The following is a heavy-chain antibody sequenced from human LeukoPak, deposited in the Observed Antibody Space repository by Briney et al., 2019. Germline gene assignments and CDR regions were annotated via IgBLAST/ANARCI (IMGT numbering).Heavy chain of an antibody. Sequence: PSESLSLTCTVSAASVSSDYWGSIRQPPGKGLECIGYMYYRGSTNYNPSLKSLVTTSVDTPKKQFTLNLSSVTVAGTAVYYCARDCGGDCYMNHGPFDVWGQGTMVTVSS. CDR2: MYYRGST. D-gene: IGHD2-21*02. CDR3: ARDCGGDCYMNHGPFDV. V-gene: IGHV4-59*02. J-gene: IGHJ3*01. CDR1: AASVSSDY.